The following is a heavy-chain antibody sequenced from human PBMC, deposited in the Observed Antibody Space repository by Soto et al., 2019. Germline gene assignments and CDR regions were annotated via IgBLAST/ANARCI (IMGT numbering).Heavy chain of an antibody. Sequence: QLHLVQSGAVVKKPGASVTVSCSASGYPVTAYYMHWVRQAPGRGLEWMGGINPATGAAKYTQTFQGRVTLTRDTSTRAVFMELSGLTPEYTAVFYCARGGGVGVAGSAAFDMWGQGTLVTVSS. CDR2: INPATGAA. V-gene: IGHV1-2*02. CDR3: ARGGGVGVAGSAAFDM. D-gene: IGHD3-3*01. J-gene: IGHJ3*02. CDR1: GYPVTAYY.